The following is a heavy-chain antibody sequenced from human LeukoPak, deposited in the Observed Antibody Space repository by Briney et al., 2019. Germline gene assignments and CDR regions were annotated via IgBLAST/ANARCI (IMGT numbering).Heavy chain of an antibody. D-gene: IGHD3-9*01. J-gene: IGHJ4*02. V-gene: IGHV4-59*11. CDR2: IYHRANT. CDR1: GAAMTSHH. CDR3: SGGRSSRYSDY. Sequence: PSETLSLTCIVSGAAMTSHHWNWIRQTPGKRLEWIGYIYHRANTNFITSYSSPLRSRVSMSVDMSKNHFSLSLTSVTAADTAIYYCSGGRSSRYSDYWGQGALVTVFS.